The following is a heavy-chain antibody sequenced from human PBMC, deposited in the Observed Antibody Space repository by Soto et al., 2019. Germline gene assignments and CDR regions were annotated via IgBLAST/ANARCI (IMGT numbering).Heavy chain of an antibody. CDR2: IYDSGST. V-gene: IGHV4-59*08. J-gene: IGHJ4*02. D-gene: IGHD6-13*01. CDR1: GGSISSYY. CDR3: ARHSRGRAPVDY. Sequence: SETLSLTCTVSGGSISSYYWSWIRQPPGKALEYIGYIYDSGSTNYNPSLNSRVTISIDTSKNQFSLKLSSVTAADTAVYYCARHSRGRAPVDYWGQGTLVTVSS.